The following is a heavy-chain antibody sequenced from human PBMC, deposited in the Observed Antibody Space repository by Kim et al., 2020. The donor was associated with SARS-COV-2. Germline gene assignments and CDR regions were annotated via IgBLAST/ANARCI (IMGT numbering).Heavy chain of an antibody. CDR3: ARVPPDFYGSGCYRAFAY. V-gene: IGHV4-39*07. CDR1: GGSISSSSYY. J-gene: IGHJ4*02. Sequence: SETLSLTCTVSGGSISSSSYYWGWIRQPPGKGLEWIGSIYYSGSTYYNPSLKSRVTISVDTSKNQFSLKLSSVTAADTAVYYCARVPPDFYGSGCYRAFAYWGQGTLVTVSS. CDR2: IYYSGST. D-gene: IGHD3-10*01.